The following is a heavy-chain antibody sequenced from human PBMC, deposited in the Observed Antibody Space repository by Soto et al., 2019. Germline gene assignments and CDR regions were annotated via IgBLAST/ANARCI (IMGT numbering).Heavy chain of an antibody. J-gene: IGHJ4*02. D-gene: IGHD2-15*01. Sequence: SETLSLTCTVSGGSISSSSYYWGWIRQPPGKGLEWIGSIYYSGSTYYNPSLRSRVTISVDTSKNQFSLKLSSVTAADTAVYYCARERGYCSGGSCPVDYWGQGTLVTVSS. CDR2: IYYSGST. CDR3: ARERGYCSGGSCPVDY. V-gene: IGHV4-39*02. CDR1: GGSISSSSYY.